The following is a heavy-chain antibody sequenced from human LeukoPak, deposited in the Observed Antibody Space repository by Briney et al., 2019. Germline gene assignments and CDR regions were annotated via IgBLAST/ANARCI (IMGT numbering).Heavy chain of an antibody. CDR1: GYTFTSCY. Sequence: ASVKVSCKASGYTFTSCYMHWVRQAPGQGLEWMGIINPSGGSTSYAQKFQGRVTMTRDTSTSTVYMELSSLRSEDTAVYYCARVGGILGIDYWGQGTLVTVSS. CDR2: INPSGGST. D-gene: IGHD6-13*01. CDR3: ARVGGILGIDY. J-gene: IGHJ4*02. V-gene: IGHV1-46*01.